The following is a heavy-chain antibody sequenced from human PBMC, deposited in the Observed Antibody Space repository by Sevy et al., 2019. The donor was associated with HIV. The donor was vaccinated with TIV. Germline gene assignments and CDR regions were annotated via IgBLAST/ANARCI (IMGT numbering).Heavy chain of an antibody. D-gene: IGHD3-22*01. CDR1: GFTFSSYA. CDR2: ISSNGGST. J-gene: IGHJ3*02. V-gene: IGHV3-64D*06. CDR3: VKGYYYDSSGYNLWAFVI. Sequence: GGSLRLSCSASGFTFSSYAMHWVRQAPGKGLEYVSAISSNGGSTYYGDSVKGRFTISRDNSKNTLYLQMSSLRAEETAVYYCVKGYYYDSSGYNLWAFVIWGQGTMVTVSS.